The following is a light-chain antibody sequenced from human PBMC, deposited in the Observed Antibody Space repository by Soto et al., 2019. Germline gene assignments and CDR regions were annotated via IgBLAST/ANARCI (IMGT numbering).Light chain of an antibody. J-gene: IGKJ2*01. CDR3: QQGYSSPHA. V-gene: IGKV1-39*01. Sequence: DIQRTQSPSSLSTSVGDRVTITCRASQSVRTYLNWYQQKPGKPPRLLISGASRLQGGVTSRFSGSGSGTDFTLIISSLQPEDVATYYCQQGYSSPHALGQGPKLEIK. CDR1: QSVRTY. CDR2: GAS.